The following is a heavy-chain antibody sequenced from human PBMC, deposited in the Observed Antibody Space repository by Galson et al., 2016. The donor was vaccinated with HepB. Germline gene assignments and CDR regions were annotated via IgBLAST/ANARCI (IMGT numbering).Heavy chain of an antibody. J-gene: IGHJ3*02. D-gene: IGHD4/OR15-4a*01. CDR3: ANTMVEMFLTLDDAFDI. CDR2: IIPIFGSP. CDR1: GGTFSSHA. V-gene: IGHV1-69*13. Sequence: SVKVSCKASGGTFSSHAINWARQAPGQGLEWMGGIIPIFGSPNYAQKFQARVTITADESASTAYMELSSLRSEDTAVYYCANTMVEMFLTLDDAFDIWGQGTMVTVSS.